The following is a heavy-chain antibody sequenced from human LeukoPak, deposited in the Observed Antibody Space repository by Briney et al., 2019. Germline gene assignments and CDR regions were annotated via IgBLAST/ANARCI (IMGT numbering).Heavy chain of an antibody. J-gene: IGHJ4*02. CDR1: GYTFTSYG. CDR2: ISAYNGNT. D-gene: IGHD6-19*01. Sequence: ASVKVSCKASGYTFTSYGISWVRQAPGQGLEWMGWISAYNGNTNYAQKLQGRVTMTTDTSTSTAYMELRSLRSEDTAVYYCAGGIGREVYSSGWSGGRYYFDYWGQGTLVTVSS. CDR3: AGGIGREVYSSGWSGGRYYFDY. V-gene: IGHV1-18*01.